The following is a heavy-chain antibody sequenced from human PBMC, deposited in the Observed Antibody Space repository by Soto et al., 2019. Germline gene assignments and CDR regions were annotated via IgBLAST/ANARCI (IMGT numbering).Heavy chain of an antibody. CDR3: AREAV. CDR1: GFTFSGYW. V-gene: IGHV3-7*05. CDR2: IKQDGSEQ. Sequence: EVQLVESGGGLVQPGGSLRLSCAASGFTFSGYWMSWVRQARGKGLEWVANIKQDGSEQFYVDSVKGRFTISRDNAKNSLYLQMNSLRAEDTAVYYCAREAVWGQGTTVTVSS. J-gene: IGHJ6*02.